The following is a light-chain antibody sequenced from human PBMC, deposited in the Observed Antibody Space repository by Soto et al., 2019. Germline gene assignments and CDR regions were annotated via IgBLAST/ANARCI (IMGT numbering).Light chain of an antibody. J-gene: IGKJ4*01. Sequence: IQLTQSPSSLSASVGDRVTITCRASQSISSYLQWYQQKPGKAPKLLIYAASRVPSGFPARFSGSGSGTDFTLTISRLQPEDFATYYCHHSDSPPLTFGGGTQVDIK. CDR1: QSISSY. V-gene: IGKV1-39*01. CDR2: AAS. CDR3: HHSDSPPLT.